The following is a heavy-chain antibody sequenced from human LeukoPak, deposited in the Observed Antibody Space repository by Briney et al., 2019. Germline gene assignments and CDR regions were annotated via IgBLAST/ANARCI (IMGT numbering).Heavy chain of an antibody. CDR1: GYTFTSYY. CDR2: INPSGGST. CDR3: ARVGALAAAPDSEYFQH. D-gene: IGHD6-13*01. Sequence: GASVKVSCKASGYTFTSYYMYWVRQAPGQGLEWMGIINPSGGSTSYAQKFQGRVTMTRDTSTSTVYMELSSLRSEDTAVYYCARVGALAAAPDSEYFQHWGQGTLVTVSS. V-gene: IGHV1-46*01. J-gene: IGHJ1*01.